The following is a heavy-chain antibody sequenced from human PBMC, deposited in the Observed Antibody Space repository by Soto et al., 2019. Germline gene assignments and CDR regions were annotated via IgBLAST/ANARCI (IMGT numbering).Heavy chain of an antibody. CDR3: ARGSGGSRAFDI. V-gene: IGHV3-53*04. J-gene: IGHJ3*02. CDR2: IYSGGTT. D-gene: IGHD3-10*01. CDR1: GFTVSSNY. Sequence: EVQLVESGGGLVQPGGSLRLSCAASGFTVSSNYVNWVRQAPGKGLEWVSVIYSGGTTDYADSVKGRFTISRHNPKNSLYRQMNSLRPEDTAVYYCARGSGGSRAFDIWGQGTMVTVSS.